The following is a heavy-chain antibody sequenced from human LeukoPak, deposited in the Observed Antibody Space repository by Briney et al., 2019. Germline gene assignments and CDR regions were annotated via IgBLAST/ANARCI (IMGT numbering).Heavy chain of an antibody. Sequence: SETLSLTCTVSGGSVSSGSYYWSCIRQPPGKELEWIGYIYYSGSTNYNPSLKSRVTISVDTSKNQFSLKLSSVTAADTAVYYCAREVKQWSITGHFDYWGQGTLVTVSS. J-gene: IGHJ4*02. CDR2: IYYSGST. V-gene: IGHV4-61*01. CDR3: AREVKQWSITGHFDY. CDR1: GGSVSSGSYY. D-gene: IGHD1-20*01.